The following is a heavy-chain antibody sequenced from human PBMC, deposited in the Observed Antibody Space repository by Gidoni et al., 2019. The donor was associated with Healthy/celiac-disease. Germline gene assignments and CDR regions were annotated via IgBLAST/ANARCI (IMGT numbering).Heavy chain of an antibody. V-gene: IGHV1-69*01. J-gene: IGHJ4*02. CDR1: GGTFSSYA. Sequence: QVQLVQSGAALKKPGSSVKVSCKASGGTFSSYAISWVRQAPGQGLEWMGGIIPILSTATYAQKFQGRVTITADESTSTAYMELSSLRSEDTAVYYCASPHHDYSNYGISYYFDYWGQGTLVTVSS. CDR3: ASPHHDYSNYGISYYFDY. D-gene: IGHD4-4*01. CDR2: IIPILSTA.